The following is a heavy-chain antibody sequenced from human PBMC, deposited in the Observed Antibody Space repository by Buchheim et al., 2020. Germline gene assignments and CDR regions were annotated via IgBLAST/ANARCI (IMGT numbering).Heavy chain of an antibody. CDR2: IRDTGGST. CDR1: GFTFSSYA. J-gene: IGHJ4*02. V-gene: IGHV3-23*01. CDR3: AKAEELLWTVVAFDY. Sequence: EVQLLESGGGLVQPGGSLRLSCAASGFTFSSYAMSWVRQAPGKGLEWVSAIRDTGGSTYYADSVEGRFIISRDNSKNTLYLQMYSLRAEDTAIYYCAKAEELLWTVVAFDYWGQGTL. D-gene: IGHD1-7*01.